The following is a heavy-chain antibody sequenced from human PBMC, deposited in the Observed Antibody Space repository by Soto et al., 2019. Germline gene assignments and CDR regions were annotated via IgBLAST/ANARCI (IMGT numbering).Heavy chain of an antibody. Sequence: ASVKVSCKASGFTFTSSAVQWVRQARGQRLEWIGWIVVGSGNTNYAQKFQERVTITRDMSTSTAYMELSSLRSEDTAVYYCAADPILLWFGELEDYYGMDVWGQGTTVTVSS. CDR3: AADPILLWFGELEDYYGMDV. CDR1: GFTFTSSA. D-gene: IGHD3-10*01. J-gene: IGHJ6*02. CDR2: IVVGSGNT. V-gene: IGHV1-58*01.